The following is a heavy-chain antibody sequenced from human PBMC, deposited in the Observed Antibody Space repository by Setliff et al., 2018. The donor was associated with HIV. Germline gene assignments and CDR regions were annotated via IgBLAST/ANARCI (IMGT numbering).Heavy chain of an antibody. V-gene: IGHV3-74*01. CDR3: ARESGSYLSFFDY. J-gene: IGHJ4*02. CDR1: GFTFNSYA. CDR2: VNSEGSST. D-gene: IGHD1-26*01. Sequence: GGSLRLSCAASGFTFNSYAMSWVRQAPGKGLVWVSRVNSEGSSTRYADSVKGRFTISRDNAKNTLYLEMNSLRAEDTAVYYCARESGSYLSFFDYWGQGTLVTVSS.